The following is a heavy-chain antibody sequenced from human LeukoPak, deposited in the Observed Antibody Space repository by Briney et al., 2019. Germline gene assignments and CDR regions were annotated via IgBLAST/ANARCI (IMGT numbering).Heavy chain of an antibody. J-gene: IGHJ6*02. D-gene: IGHD3-10*01. CDR1: GGTFSRYA. CDR3: ASETITMVRGVIIHYYYGMDV. Sequence: VASVTVSCKASGGTFSRYAISWVRQAPGQGVEWVGRIFPLLGIANYAQKFQGRVTITADKSTSTAYMELSSLRSEDTAVYYCASETITMVRGVIIHYYYGMDVWGQGTTVTVSS. V-gene: IGHV1-69*04. CDR2: IFPLLGIA.